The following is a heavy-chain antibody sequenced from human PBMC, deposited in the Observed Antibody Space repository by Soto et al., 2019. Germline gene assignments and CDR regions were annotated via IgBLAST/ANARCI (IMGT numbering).Heavy chain of an antibody. J-gene: IGHJ4*02. CDR2: ISSSSSYI. V-gene: IGHV3-21*01. CDR1: GFTFSSYS. D-gene: IGHD3-22*01. Sequence: GGSLRLSCAASGFTFSSYSMNWVRQAPGKGLEWVSSISSSSSYIYYADSVKGRFTISRDNAKNSLYLQMNSLRAEDTAVYYCARGATYYYDSSGYGPPRDYWGQGTLVTVSS. CDR3: ARGATYYYDSSGYGPPRDY.